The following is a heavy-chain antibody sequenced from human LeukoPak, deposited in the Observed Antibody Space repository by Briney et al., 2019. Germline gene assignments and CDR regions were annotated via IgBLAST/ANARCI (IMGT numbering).Heavy chain of an antibody. CDR2: INPSGGST. J-gene: IGHJ6*04. D-gene: IGHD1-26*01. Sequence: GASVKVSCKASGYTFTSYYMHWVRQAPGQGLEWMGIINPSGGSTSYAQKFQGRVTMTRDTSISTAYMELSRLRSDDTAVYYCARARGSCLSRMDVWGKGTTVTVSS. CDR1: GYTFTSYY. V-gene: IGHV1-46*01. CDR3: ARARGSCLSRMDV.